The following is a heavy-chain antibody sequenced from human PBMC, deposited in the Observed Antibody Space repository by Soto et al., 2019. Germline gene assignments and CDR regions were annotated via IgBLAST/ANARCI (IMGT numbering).Heavy chain of an antibody. V-gene: IGHV4-30-2*01. D-gene: IGHD4-17*01. CDR2: IYHSGTT. CDR1: GGSISSGGYS. J-gene: IGHJ6*02. Sequence: PSDTLSLTCAVSGGSISSGGYSWSWIRQPPGKGLGWIGYIYHSGTTYYNPSLKSRVTISVDRSKNQFSLKLSSVTAVDTAVYYCARAHYGDYSYGMDVWGQGTTVTISS. CDR3: ARAHYGDYSYGMDV.